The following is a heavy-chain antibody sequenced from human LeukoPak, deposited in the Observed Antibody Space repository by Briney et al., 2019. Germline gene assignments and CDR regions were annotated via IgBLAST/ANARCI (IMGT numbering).Heavy chain of an antibody. J-gene: IGHJ6*03. CDR1: GGSISSYY. Sequence: SETLSLTCTVSGGSISSYYWSWIRQPAGKGLEWIGRIYTSGSTNYNPSLKSRVTMSVDTSKNQFSLKLSSVTAADTAVYYCAREFRYCSSTSCRERYMDVWGKGTTVTISS. D-gene: IGHD2-2*01. CDR2: IYTSGST. CDR3: AREFRYCSSTSCRERYMDV. V-gene: IGHV4-4*07.